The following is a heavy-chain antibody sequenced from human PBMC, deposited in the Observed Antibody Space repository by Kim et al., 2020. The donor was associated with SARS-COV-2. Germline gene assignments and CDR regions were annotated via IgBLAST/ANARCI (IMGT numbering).Heavy chain of an antibody. V-gene: IGHV3-23*01. D-gene: IGHD1-26*01. CDR2: ISGSGGST. CDR1: GFTFSSYA. CDR3: AKDAALSGYYYYGMDV. Sequence: GGSLRLSCAASGFTFSSYAMSWVRQAPGKGLEWVSAISGSGGSTYYADSVKGRFTISRDNSKNTLYLQMNSLRAEDTAVYYCAKDAALSGYYYYGMDVWGQGTTVTVSS. J-gene: IGHJ6*02.